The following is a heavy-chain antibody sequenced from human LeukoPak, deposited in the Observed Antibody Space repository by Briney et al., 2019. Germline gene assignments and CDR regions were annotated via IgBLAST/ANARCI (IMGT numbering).Heavy chain of an antibody. Sequence: SETLSLTCAVSGGSISSGDYSWRWIRQRPGKGLEWIGYIFQSGSTYYNPSLKSRVTISVDRSKNQFSLKLSSVTAADTAVYYCARVGSDWNDVRYNWFDPWGQGTLVTVSS. CDR2: IFQSGST. J-gene: IGHJ5*02. V-gene: IGHV4-30-2*01. CDR3: ARVGSDWNDVRYNWFDP. D-gene: IGHD1-1*01. CDR1: GGSISSGDYS.